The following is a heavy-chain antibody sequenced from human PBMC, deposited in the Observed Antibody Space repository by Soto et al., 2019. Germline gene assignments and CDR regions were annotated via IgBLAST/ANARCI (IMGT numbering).Heavy chain of an antibody. J-gene: IGHJ4*02. D-gene: IGHD2-8*01. CDR1: GGSISSGGYY. CDR3: ACQVMVHAIIGY. V-gene: IGHV4-31*03. CDR2: IYYSGST. Sequence: SETLSLTCTVSGGSISSGGYYWSWIRQHPGKGLEWIGYIYYSGSTYYNPSLKSRVTISVDTSKNQFSLKLSSVTAADTAVYYCACQVMVHAIIGYWGQGTLVTVSS.